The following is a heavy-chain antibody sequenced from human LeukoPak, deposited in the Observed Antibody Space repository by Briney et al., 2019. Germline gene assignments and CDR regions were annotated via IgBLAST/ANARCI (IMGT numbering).Heavy chain of an antibody. V-gene: IGHV3-7*02. CDR1: GFTFSSYW. J-gene: IGHJ6*02. CDR3: TRVQAGRSGLMDV. Sequence: SGGSLRLSCAASGFTFSSYWMSWVRQAPGKGLEWVANIRQDGSEKYYVDSVKGRFTISRDNAKNSLYLQMNSLRAEDTVLYYCTRVQAGRSGLMDVWGRGTTVTVSS. D-gene: IGHD2-8*02. CDR2: IRQDGSEK.